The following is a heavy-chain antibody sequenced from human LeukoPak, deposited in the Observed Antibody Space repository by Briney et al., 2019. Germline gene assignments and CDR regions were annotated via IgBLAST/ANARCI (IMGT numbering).Heavy chain of an antibody. Sequence: GMSLRLSCAASGFPFSSYGMHWVRQAPGKGLEWVAAISNDGNNKFYADSVKGRFTMSRDNPKNTLYLQMNSLRTEDTALYYCAKTRHYDILTGYAFDYWGQGTLVTVSS. CDR1: GFPFSSYG. V-gene: IGHV3-30*18. D-gene: IGHD3-9*01. J-gene: IGHJ4*02. CDR3: AKTRHYDILTGYAFDY. CDR2: ISNDGNNK.